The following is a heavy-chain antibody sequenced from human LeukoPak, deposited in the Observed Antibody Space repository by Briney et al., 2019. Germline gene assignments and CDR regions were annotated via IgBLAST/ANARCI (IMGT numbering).Heavy chain of an antibody. V-gene: IGHV3-30*02. D-gene: IGHD6-6*01. J-gene: IGHJ3*02. Sequence: GGSLRLSCAASGFTFSSYGMHWVRQAPGKGLEWVAFIRYDGSNKYYADSVKGRFTISRDNSKNTLYLQMNSLRAEDTAVYYCAKLDRQQLGWDDAFDIWGQGTMVTVSS. CDR2: IRYDGSNK. CDR1: GFTFSSYG. CDR3: AKLDRQQLGWDDAFDI.